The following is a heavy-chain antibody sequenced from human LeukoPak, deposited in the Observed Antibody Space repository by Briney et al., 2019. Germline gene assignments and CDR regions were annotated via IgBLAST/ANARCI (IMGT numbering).Heavy chain of an antibody. CDR1: GYSFILYG. CDR3: ARDRPYGDYGGY. Sequence: RASVKVSCKTSGYSFILYGISWVRQAPGQGLEWMGWISAYNGNTNYAQKLQGRVTMTTDTSTSTAYMELRSLRSDDTAVYYCARDRPYGDYGGYWGQGTLVTVSS. V-gene: IGHV1-18*01. CDR2: ISAYNGNT. J-gene: IGHJ4*02. D-gene: IGHD4-17*01.